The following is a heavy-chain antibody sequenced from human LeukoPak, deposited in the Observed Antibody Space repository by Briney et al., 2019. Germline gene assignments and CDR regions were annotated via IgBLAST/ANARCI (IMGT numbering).Heavy chain of an antibody. Sequence: PGGSLRLSCAASGFSFSDYDMSWIRQAPGKGLEWVSVIYSGGSTYYADSVKGRFTISRDNSKNTLYLQMNSLRAEDTAVYYCARGGPAAGRFDYWGQGTLVTVSS. V-gene: IGHV3-66*01. CDR3: ARGGPAAGRFDY. CDR1: GFSFSDYD. D-gene: IGHD6-13*01. J-gene: IGHJ4*02. CDR2: IYSGGST.